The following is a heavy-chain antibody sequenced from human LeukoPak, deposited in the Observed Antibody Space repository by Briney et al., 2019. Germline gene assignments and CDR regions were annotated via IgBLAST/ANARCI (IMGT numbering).Heavy chain of an antibody. CDR2: ISAYNGYT. CDR1: GYTFTNYG. D-gene: IGHD2-2*01. V-gene: IGHV1-18*01. Sequence: GASVKVSCKASGYTFTNYGISWVRQAPGQGLEWVGWISAYNGYTDYAQKLQFRVTMTTDTSTSTAYMELRSLRSDDTAVYYCARHVVPAAINNWFDPWGQGTLVTVSS. CDR3: ARHVVPAAINNWFDP. J-gene: IGHJ5*02.